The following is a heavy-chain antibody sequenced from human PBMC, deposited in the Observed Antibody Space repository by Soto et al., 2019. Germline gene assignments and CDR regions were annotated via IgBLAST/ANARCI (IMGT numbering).Heavy chain of an antibody. CDR3: ASDKRYDILTGYYYYYGMDV. CDR2: IKQDGSEK. Sequence: GGSLRLSCAASGFTFSSYWMSWVRQAPGKGLEWVANIKQDGSEKYYVDSVKGRFTISRDNAKNSLYLQMNSLRAEDTAVYYCASDKRYDILTGYYYYYGMDVWGQGTTVTVSS. V-gene: IGHV3-7*01. J-gene: IGHJ6*02. D-gene: IGHD3-9*01. CDR1: GFTFSSYW.